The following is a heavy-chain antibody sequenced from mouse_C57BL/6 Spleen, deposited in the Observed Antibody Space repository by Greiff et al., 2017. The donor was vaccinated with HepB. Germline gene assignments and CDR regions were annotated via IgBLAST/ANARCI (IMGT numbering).Heavy chain of an antibody. CDR2: ISSGSSTI. D-gene: IGHD1-1*01. CDR1: GFTFSDYG. CDR3: ARTAVVATWRMDY. J-gene: IGHJ4*01. V-gene: IGHV5-17*01. Sequence: DVQLVESGGGLVKPGGSLKLSCAASGFTFSDYGMHWVRQAPEKGLEWVAYISSGSSTIYYADTVKGRFTISRDNAKNTLFLQMTSLRSEDTAMYYCARTAVVATWRMDYWGQGTSVTVSS.